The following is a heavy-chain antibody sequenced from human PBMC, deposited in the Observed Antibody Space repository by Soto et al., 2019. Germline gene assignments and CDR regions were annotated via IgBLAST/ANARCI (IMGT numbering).Heavy chain of an antibody. J-gene: IGHJ6*02. Sequence: EVQLVESGGGVVRHGGSLRLSCAASGFTFDDYGMSWVRQAPGKGLEWVSGINWNGGSTGYADSVKGRFTISRDNAKNSMYLQMNSLRAEDTAWYYCAGASGGSYYYYYGMDVWGQGSTVTVSS. CDR1: GFTFDDYG. D-gene: IGHD1-26*01. V-gene: IGHV3-20*04. CDR3: AGASGGSYYYYYGMDV. CDR2: INWNGGST.